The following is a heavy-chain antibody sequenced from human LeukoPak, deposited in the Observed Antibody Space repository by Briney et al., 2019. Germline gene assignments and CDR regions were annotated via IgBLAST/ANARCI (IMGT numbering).Heavy chain of an antibody. CDR2: INPNSGGT. CDR1: GYTFTGYY. V-gene: IGHV1-2*02. Sequence: ASVKVSCKASGYTFTGYYMHWVRQAPGQGLEWMGWINPNSGGTNYAQKFQGRVTMTRDTSTSTVYMELSSLRSEDTAVYYCARDGPGYCSGGSCYSSWFDPWGQGTLVTVSS. CDR3: ARDGPGYCSGGSCYSSWFDP. D-gene: IGHD2-15*01. J-gene: IGHJ5*02.